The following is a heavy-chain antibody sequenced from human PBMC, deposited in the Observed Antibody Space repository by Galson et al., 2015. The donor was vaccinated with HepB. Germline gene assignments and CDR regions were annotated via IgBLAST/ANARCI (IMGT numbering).Heavy chain of an antibody. J-gene: IGHJ3*02. CDR2: IYPGDSDT. CDR3: ARQRDRYNWNYRHDAFDI. D-gene: IGHD1-1*01. CDR1: GYSFTSYW. V-gene: IGHV5-51*01. Sequence: QSGAEVKKPGESLKISCKGSGYSFTSYWIGWVRQMPGKGLEWMGIIYPGDSDTRYSPSFQGQVTISADKSISTAYLQWSSLKASDTAMYYCARQRDRYNWNYRHDAFDIWGQGTMVTVSS.